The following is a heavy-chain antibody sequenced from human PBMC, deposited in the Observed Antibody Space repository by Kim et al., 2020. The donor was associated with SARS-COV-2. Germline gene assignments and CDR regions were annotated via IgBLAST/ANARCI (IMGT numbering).Heavy chain of an antibody. J-gene: IGHJ5*02. V-gene: IGHV4-39*01. Sequence: SETLSLTCTVSGGSISRSNSHWGWIRQPPGKGLEWIGSVYYSGSTFYNPSLKSRITISVDTSENQLSLKLTSVTAADTAVYYGARPEMTRIGGRGWFDP. CDR3: ARPEMTRIGGRGWFDP. CDR1: GGSISRSNSH. CDR2: VYYSGST. D-gene: IGHD1-26*01.